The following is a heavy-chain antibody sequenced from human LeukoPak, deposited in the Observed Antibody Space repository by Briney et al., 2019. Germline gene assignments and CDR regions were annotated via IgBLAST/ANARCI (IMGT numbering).Heavy chain of an antibody. CDR1: GGSISSYY. V-gene: IGHV4-59*01. CDR3: ARHRGAFDL. J-gene: IGHJ3*01. Sequence: NPSETLSLTCTVSGGSISSYYCSWLRQPPGKGLEWLGYVYYSGGTNYNPSLKSRVTISVDTSKIHFSLKLSSVTAADTAAYYCARHRGAFDLWGQGTMVTVSS. CDR2: VYYSGGT.